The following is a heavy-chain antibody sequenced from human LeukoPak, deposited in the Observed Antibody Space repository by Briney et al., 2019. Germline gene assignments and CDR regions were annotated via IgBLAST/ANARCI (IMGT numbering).Heavy chain of an antibody. D-gene: IGHD3-3*01. CDR2: ISGSGGST. CDR3: AKGEFLEWLLSSAFGI. J-gene: IGHJ3*02. Sequence: GGSLRLSCAASGFTFSSYAMSWVRQAPGKGLEWVSAISGSGGSTYYADSVKGRFTISRDNSKNTLYLQMNSLRAEDTAVYYCAKGEFLEWLLSSAFGIWGQGTMVTVSS. V-gene: IGHV3-23*01. CDR1: GFTFSSYA.